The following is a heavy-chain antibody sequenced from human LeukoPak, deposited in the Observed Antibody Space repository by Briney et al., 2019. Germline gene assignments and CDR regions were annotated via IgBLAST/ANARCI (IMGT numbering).Heavy chain of an antibody. CDR1: GFTFSSYW. Sequence: GGSLRLSCAASGFTFSSYWMHWVRQAPGKGLVWVSRITSDGSSTTYADSVKGRFTISRDNAKNTLYLQMNSLRAEDTAVYYCTSNYSSSYWGQGTLVTVSS. J-gene: IGHJ4*02. CDR2: ITSDGSST. V-gene: IGHV3-74*01. CDR3: TSNYSSSY. D-gene: IGHD6-13*01.